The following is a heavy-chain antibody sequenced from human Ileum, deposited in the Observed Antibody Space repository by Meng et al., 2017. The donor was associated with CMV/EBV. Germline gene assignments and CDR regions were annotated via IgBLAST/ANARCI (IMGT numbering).Heavy chain of an antibody. CDR2: MLFSEIA. D-gene: IGHD1-1*01. V-gene: IGHV4-39*07. J-gene: IGHJ4*02. Sequence: QTQLQESGPGLVTPAETLPLTCTVTADPISSGSHYWALIRQSPGKRLEWIGSMLFSEIADYNPSLKSRVTISLDATQTQFSLRLTSVTAADTAVYFCARDLTNNWFYYWGQGTLVTVSS. CDR3: ARDLTNNWFYY. CDR1: ADPISSGSHY.